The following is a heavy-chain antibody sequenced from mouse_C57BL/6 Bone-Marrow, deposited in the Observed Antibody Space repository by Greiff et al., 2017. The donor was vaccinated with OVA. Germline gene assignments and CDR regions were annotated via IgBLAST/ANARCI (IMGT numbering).Heavy chain of an antibody. D-gene: IGHD1-1*01. J-gene: IGHJ2*01. CDR1: GFTFSSYG. CDR3: AKDRYYGSSPYYFDS. Sequence: EVMLVESGGDLVKPGGSLKLSCAASGFTFSSYGMSWVRQTPDKRLEWVATISSGGSYTYYPDSVKGRFTISRDNATNTLYLQMSSLQSEDTAIYYCAKDRYYGSSPYYFDSWGQGTTLTVSS. CDR2: ISSGGSYT. V-gene: IGHV5-6*01.